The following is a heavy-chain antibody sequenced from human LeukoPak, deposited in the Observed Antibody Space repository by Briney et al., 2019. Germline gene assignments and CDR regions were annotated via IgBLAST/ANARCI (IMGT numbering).Heavy chain of an antibody. CDR1: GGSISNTNW. V-gene: IGHV4-4*02. CDR2: ISLTGLT. Sequence: SETLSLTCGVSGGSISNTNWWSWVGQPPGQGLEWIGEISLTGLTHHNPSLESRVTVSLDKSKNQLSLNLTSVTAADTAVYYCSRENGAFSPFGYWGQGTLVTVLS. CDR3: SRENGAFSPFGY. D-gene: IGHD2-8*01. J-gene: IGHJ4*02.